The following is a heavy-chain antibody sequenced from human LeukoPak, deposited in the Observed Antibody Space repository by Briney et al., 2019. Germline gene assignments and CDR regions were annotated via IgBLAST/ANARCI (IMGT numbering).Heavy chain of an antibody. D-gene: IGHD3-10*01. Sequence: GGSLRLSCAASGFTFSSYGMSWVRQAPGKGLEWVSSISSSSSYIYYADSVKGRFTISRDNARNSLYLQMNSLRAEDTAVYYCVRGKANYGSGSDVWGKGTTVTVSS. CDR2: ISSSSSYI. CDR3: VRGKANYGSGSDV. J-gene: IGHJ6*04. V-gene: IGHV3-21*01. CDR1: GFTFSSYG.